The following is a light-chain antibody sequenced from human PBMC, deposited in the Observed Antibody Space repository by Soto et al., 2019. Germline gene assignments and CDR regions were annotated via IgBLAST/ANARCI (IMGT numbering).Light chain of an antibody. CDR2: DSS. V-gene: IGKV1-5*01. Sequence: IQMPQSPSTLSASVGDSVTVTCRASQSISTYLAWYQQKPGRAPKLLIYDSSSLESGVPSRFSGSGSGTDFTLTISSLQPDDFATYYCQQYHTYSIAFGQGTRLEI. J-gene: IGKJ5*01. CDR3: QQYHTYSIA. CDR1: QSISTY.